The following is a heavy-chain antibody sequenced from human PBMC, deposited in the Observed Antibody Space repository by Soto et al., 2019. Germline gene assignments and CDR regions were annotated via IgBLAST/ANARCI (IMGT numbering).Heavy chain of an antibody. D-gene: IGHD7-27*01. CDR3: AKKGSPSGDHSNWYFDL. CDR1: GFTFRSYA. V-gene: IGHV3-23*01. CDR2: IVGSGGSA. J-gene: IGHJ2*01. Sequence: GGSLRLSCAASGFTFRSYAMGWVRKGPGKGLEWISSIVGSGGSAYYADSVKGRFTISRDNSENTLYLQMDSLTADDTAVYFCAKKGSPSGDHSNWYFDLWGRGTLVTVSS.